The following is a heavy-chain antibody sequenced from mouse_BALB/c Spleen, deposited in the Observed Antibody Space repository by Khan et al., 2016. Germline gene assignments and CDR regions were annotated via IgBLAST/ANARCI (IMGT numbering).Heavy chain of an antibody. CDR2: IRSKSNNYAT. Sequence: MQLEESGGGLVQPKGSLKLSCAASGFTFNTYAMNWVRQAPGKGLEWVARIRSKSNNYATYYADSVKDRFTISRDDSQSMLYLQMNNLKTEDTAMYYCVRHEHRHYYAMDDWGQGTSVTVSS. CDR3: VRHEHRHYYAMDD. J-gene: IGHJ4*01. V-gene: IGHV10-1*02. CDR1: GFTFNTYA.